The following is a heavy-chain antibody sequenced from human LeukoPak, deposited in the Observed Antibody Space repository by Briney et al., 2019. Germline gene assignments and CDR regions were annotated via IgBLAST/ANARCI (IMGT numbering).Heavy chain of an antibody. D-gene: IGHD3-3*01. CDR2: ISYDGSNK. J-gene: IGHJ6*02. Sequence: GGSLRLSCAASGFTFSSYGMHWVRQAPGKGLEWVAVISYDGSNKYYADSVKGRFTISRDNSENTLYLQMNSLRAEDTAVYYCAKDWRASRDYYYGMDVWGQGTTVTVSS. V-gene: IGHV3-30*18. CDR3: AKDWRASRDYYYGMDV. CDR1: GFTFSSYG.